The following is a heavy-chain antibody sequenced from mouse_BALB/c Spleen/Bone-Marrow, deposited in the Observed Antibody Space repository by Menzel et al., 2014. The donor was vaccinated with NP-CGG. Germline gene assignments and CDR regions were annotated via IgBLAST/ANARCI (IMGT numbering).Heavy chain of an antibody. D-gene: IGHD2-2*01. CDR3: ARDGYDYAMDY. V-gene: IGHV2-6-7*01. CDR1: GFSLTGYA. Sequence: VQLQQSGPGLVAPSQSLSITCTVSGFSLTGYAVNWVRQPPGKGLEWLGMIWGDGSTDYNSALKSRLSISKDNSKSQVSLKMNSLQTDDTARYYCARDGYDYAMDYWGQGTSVTVSS. J-gene: IGHJ4*01. CDR2: IWGDGST.